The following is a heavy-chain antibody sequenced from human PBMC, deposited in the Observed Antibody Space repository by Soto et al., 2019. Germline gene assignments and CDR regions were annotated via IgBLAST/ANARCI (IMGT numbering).Heavy chain of an antibody. CDR2: MNTNNGST. CDR1: GYTFTTYE. Sequence: GASVKVSCKASGYTFTTYEINWVRQAPGQGLEWMGWMNTNNGSTGYAQKFQGRVTMTRNTSISTAYMELSSLTSEDTAVYYCARGDSFSSSWYWFDSWGQGTPVTVSS. D-gene: IGHD6-13*01. CDR3: ARGDSFSSSWYWFDS. V-gene: IGHV1-8*01. J-gene: IGHJ5*01.